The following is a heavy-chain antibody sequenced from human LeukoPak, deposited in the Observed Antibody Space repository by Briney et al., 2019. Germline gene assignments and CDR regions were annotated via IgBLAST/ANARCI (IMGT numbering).Heavy chain of an antibody. CDR2: INWNGGST. CDR1: GFTFDDYG. J-gene: IGHJ4*02. Sequence: PGGSLRLSCAASGFTFDDYGMSWVRQAPGKGLEWVSGINWNGGSTGYADSVKGRFTISRDNSKNTLYLQMNSLRAEDTAVYYCARGVLGRRITMVRGGHDYWGQGTLVTVSS. V-gene: IGHV3-20*04. CDR3: ARGVLGRRITMVRGGHDY. D-gene: IGHD3-10*01.